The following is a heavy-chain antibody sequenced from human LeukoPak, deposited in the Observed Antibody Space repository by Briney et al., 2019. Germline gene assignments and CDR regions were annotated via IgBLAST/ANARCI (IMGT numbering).Heavy chain of an antibody. J-gene: IGHJ4*02. CDR1: NGSLSEYY. CDR3: AGWNAHYHFFDY. Sequence: SETLSLTCAVYNGSLSEYYWSWIRQPPGKGLEWIGEINHSGSTTYNPSLQSRVTMSVATSKNQFSLEVSSVTAADTAVYYCAGWNAHYHFFDYWVPGIPLTVSS. V-gene: IGHV4-34*01. D-gene: IGHD4/OR15-4a*01. CDR2: INHSGST.